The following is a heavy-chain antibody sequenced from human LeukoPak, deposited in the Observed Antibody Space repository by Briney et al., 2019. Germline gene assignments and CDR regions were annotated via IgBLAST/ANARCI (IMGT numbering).Heavy chain of an antibody. J-gene: IGHJ4*02. CDR3: AKRGNSWDLFDY. CDR2: IGGSVGSM. Sequence: GGSLRLSCAASGFTFSSYVMSWVRQAPGKGLEWVSNIGGSVGSMFYAASVKGRFAISRVNSKKTLFLQMNNLRVEDTAVYYCAKRGNSWDLFDYWGQGTLVTVSS. CDR1: GFTFSSYV. D-gene: IGHD6-13*01. V-gene: IGHV3-23*01.